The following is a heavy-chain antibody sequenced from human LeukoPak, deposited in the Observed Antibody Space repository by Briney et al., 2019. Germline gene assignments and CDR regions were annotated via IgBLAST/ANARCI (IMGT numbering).Heavy chain of an antibody. CDR1: GYTFTSYG. V-gene: IGHV1-18*01. J-gene: IGHJ4*02. CDR3: ARVQGTDYYDSSGYYYFDY. CDR2: ISAYNGNT. Sequence: ASVKVSCKASGYTFTSYGISWARQAPGQGLEWMGWISAYNGNTNYAQKLQGRVTMTTDTSTSTAYMELRSLRSDDTAVYYCARVQGTDYYDSSGYYYFDYWGQGTLVTVSS. D-gene: IGHD3-22*01.